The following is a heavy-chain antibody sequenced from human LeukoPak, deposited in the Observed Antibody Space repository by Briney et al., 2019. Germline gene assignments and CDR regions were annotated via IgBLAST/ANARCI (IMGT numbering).Heavy chain of an antibody. Sequence: GGSLRLSCAASGFTFSNYAMSWVPQAPGKGLEWVSGISSSGGSTYSAGSVKGRFTISRDNATSTLYVQMNSLRAEDTAVYYCAKDHYSNYGYFDYWGQGTLVTVSS. J-gene: IGHJ4*02. D-gene: IGHD4-11*01. CDR2: ISSSGGST. CDR1: GFTFSNYA. V-gene: IGHV3-23*01. CDR3: AKDHYSNYGYFDY.